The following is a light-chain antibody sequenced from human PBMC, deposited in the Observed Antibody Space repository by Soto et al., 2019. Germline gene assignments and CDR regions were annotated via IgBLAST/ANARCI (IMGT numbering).Light chain of an antibody. CDR3: SSYTSTNTPYV. J-gene: IGLJ1*01. CDR2: EVS. Sequence: QSVLTQPASVSASPGQSITISCTGTSSDVGGYNYVSWFQQHPGKAPKLMIYEVSNRPSGVPNRFSGSKSDNTASLTISGLQAEDEADYYCSSYTSTNTPYVCGTGTKVTVL. CDR1: SSDVGGYNY. V-gene: IGLV2-14*01.